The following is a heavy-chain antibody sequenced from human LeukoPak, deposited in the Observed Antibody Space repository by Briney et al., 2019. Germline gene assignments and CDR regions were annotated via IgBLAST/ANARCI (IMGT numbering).Heavy chain of an antibody. D-gene: IGHD2-15*01. J-gene: IGHJ4*02. CDR2: INTNTGNP. V-gene: IGHV7-4-1*02. CDR1: GYTFTSYA. Sequence: GASVKVSCKASGYTFTSYAMNWVRQAPGQGLEWMGWINTNTGNPTYAQGFTGRFVFSLDTSVSTAYLQISSLKAEDTAVYYCARDRRSKVVVAATPCDYWGQGTLVTVSS. CDR3: ARDRRSKVVVAATPCDY.